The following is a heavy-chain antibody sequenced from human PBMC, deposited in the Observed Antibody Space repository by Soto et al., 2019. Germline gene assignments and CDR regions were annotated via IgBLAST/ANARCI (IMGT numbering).Heavy chain of an antibody. CDR3: AGEVGGTGLQF. D-gene: IGHD3-9*01. CDR2: IIPMFGIV. CDR1: GGNFNNYG. Sequence: QVQLVQSGTEARKPGSSVKVSCETSGGNFNNYGFNWVRQVPGQRLEWMGGIIPMFGIVKVGQIFEPRVAVTADQSTGTPYLALTRLRPEDAAVYYCAGEVGGTGLQFWGQGTLVIVSS. V-gene: IGHV1-69*12. J-gene: IGHJ4*02.